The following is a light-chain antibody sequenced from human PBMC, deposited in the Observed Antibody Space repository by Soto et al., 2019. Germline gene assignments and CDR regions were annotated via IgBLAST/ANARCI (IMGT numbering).Light chain of an antibody. Sequence: EIVLSQSRATLSLSPGERATRSGRASQSLINYLAWYQQKPGQAPRLLIYDASSRATGIPARFSGSGSGTDFTLTIASLEPEDFAVYYCQHRSNSWTFGQGTKV. CDR1: QSLINY. CDR2: DAS. CDR3: QHRSNSWT. J-gene: IGKJ1*01. V-gene: IGKV3-11*01.